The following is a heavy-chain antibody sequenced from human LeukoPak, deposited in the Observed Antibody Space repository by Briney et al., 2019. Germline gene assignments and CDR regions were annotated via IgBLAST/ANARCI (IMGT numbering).Heavy chain of an antibody. D-gene: IGHD3-10*01. CDR3: ARDPLWFGEFLTNLDAFDI. CDR1: GGSISSSSYY. V-gene: IGHV4-31*03. J-gene: IGHJ3*02. Sequence: KPSETLSLTCTVSGGSISSSSYYWGWIRQPPGKGLEWIGYTYYSGSTYYNPSLKSRVTISVDTSKNQFSLKLSSVTAADTAVYYCARDPLWFGEFLTNLDAFDIWGQGTMVTVSS. CDR2: TYYSGST.